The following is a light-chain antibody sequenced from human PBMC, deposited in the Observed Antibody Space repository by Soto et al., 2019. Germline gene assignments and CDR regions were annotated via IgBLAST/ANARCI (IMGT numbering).Light chain of an antibody. J-gene: IGKJ1*01. V-gene: IGKV1-33*01. CDR2: DAS. Sequence: DIQMTQSPSSLSASVGDRVTITCQASQDIRKYLNWYQQKPGKAPKLLICDASNLETGVPSRFSGSGSGTDFTFTISSLQPEDIATYYCQQYYSLPRTFGQGTKVDIK. CDR3: QQYYSLPRT. CDR1: QDIRKY.